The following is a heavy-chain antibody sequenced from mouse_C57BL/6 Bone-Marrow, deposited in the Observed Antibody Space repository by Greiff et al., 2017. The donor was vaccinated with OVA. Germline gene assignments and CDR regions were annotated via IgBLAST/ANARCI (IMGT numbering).Heavy chain of an antibody. CDR2: INPSSGYT. CDR3: AREDYWGFDY. V-gene: IGHV1-4*01. Sequence: QVQLQQSGAELARPGASVKMSCKASGYTFTSYTMHWVKQRPGQGLEWIGYINPSSGYTKYNQKFKDKATLTADKSSSTAYMQLSSLTSEDSAVYYCAREDYWGFDYWDQGTTLTVSS. J-gene: IGHJ2*01. CDR1: GYTFTSYT. D-gene: IGHD1-1*01.